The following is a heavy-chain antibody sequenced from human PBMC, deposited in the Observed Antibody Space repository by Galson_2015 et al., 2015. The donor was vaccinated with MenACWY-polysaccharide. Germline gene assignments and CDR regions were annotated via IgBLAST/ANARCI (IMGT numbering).Heavy chain of an antibody. D-gene: IGHD2/OR15-2a*01. Sequence: SLRLSCAGSGFSFHDYALTWLRQVPGKGLEWVSSISWNSVNLDYADSVRGRFNVSRDNARNALYLQMTSLREEDTALYFCARSRGVYCDSGVCYFDHWGQGTLVTVSS. V-gene: IGHV3-9*01. CDR1: GFSFHDYA. CDR3: ARSRGVYCDSGVCYFDH. CDR2: ISWNSVNL. J-gene: IGHJ4*02.